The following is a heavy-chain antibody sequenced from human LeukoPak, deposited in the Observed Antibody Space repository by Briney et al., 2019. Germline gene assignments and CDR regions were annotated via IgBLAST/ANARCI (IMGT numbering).Heavy chain of an antibody. V-gene: IGHV3-33*06. CDR2: IWSDATNE. J-gene: IGHJ4*02. CDR3: AEDAQRGFDYSNSLEH. Sequence: GTSLRLSCEASGFTFSHFGMHWVRQAPGKGLEWVAVIWSDATNEYYADSVKGRFTISRDNFKNTVSLQMNSLRAEDTAVYYCAEDAQRGFDYSNSLEHWGQGSLVTVSS. D-gene: IGHD4-11*01. CDR1: GFTFSHFG.